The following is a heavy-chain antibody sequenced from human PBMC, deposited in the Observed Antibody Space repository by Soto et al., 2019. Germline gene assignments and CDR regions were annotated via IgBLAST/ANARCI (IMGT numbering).Heavy chain of an antibody. CDR3: AIIVVTADTIYYYYYGMEF. Sequence: GASVKVSCKASGVTFSSYAISWVRQAPVQVLEWMVGIIPIFGTANYAQKFQGRVTITADESTSTAYMELSSLRSEDTAVYYCAIIVVTADTIYYYYYGMEFWGQGTTVTVSS. J-gene: IGHJ6*01. CDR2: IIPIFGTA. CDR1: GVTFSSYA. D-gene: IGHD2-2*01. V-gene: IGHV1-69*13.